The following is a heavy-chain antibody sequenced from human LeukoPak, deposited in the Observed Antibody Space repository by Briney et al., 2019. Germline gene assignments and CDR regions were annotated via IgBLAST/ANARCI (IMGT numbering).Heavy chain of an antibody. CDR3: ARDLRRTRHFAAARPGGAFDI. CDR1: GYTFTVYY. V-gene: IGHV1-2*02. CDR2: INPNSGGT. J-gene: IGHJ3*02. Sequence: ASVKVSCKASGYTFTVYYMHWVRQAPGQGLEWMGWINPNSGGTNYAQKFQGRVTMTRDTSISTAYMELSRLRSDDTAVYYCARDLRRTRHFAAARPGGAFDIWGQGTMVTVSS. D-gene: IGHD6-13*01.